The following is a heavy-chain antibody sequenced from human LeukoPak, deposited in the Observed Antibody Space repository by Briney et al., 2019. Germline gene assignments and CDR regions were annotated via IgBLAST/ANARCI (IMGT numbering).Heavy chain of an antibody. Sequence: SVKVSCKASGATFSSYAISWVRQAPGQGLEWMGRIIPILGIANYAQKFQGRVTITADKSTSTAYMELSSLRSEDTAVYYCARVDTAMVIDYWGQGTLVTVSS. V-gene: IGHV1-69*04. CDR1: GATFSSYA. D-gene: IGHD5-18*01. CDR2: IIPILGIA. J-gene: IGHJ4*02. CDR3: ARVDTAMVIDY.